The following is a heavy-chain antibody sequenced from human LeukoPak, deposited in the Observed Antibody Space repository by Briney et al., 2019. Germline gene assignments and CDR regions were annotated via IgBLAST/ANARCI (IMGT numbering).Heavy chain of an antibody. J-gene: IGHJ4*02. CDR2: IYYSGST. CDR3: ARAWVGYCTNGVCYYFDY. D-gene: IGHD2-8*01. Sequence: KPSGTLSLTCTVSGGSISSGDYYWSWIRQPPGKGLEWIGYIYYSGSTYYNPSLKSRVTISVDTSKNQFSLKLSSVTAADTAVYYCARAWVGYCTNGVCYYFDYWGQRTLVTVSS. V-gene: IGHV4-30-4*01. CDR1: GGSISSGDYY.